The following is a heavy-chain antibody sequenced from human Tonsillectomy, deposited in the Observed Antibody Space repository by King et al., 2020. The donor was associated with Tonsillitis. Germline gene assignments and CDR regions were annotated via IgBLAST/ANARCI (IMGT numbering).Heavy chain of an antibody. Sequence: VQLVESGGGLVQPGGSLRLSCAASGFTFTNYAMSWVRQAPGKGLEWVTAITNSGAYTYYADSVKGRFTISRDDSKNTLYLQMNSLRAEATAVYYCARSCYDFTYYSMDVWGRGPTVTV. CDR1: GFTFTNYA. CDR3: ARSCYDFTYYSMDV. CDR2: ITNSGAYT. D-gene: IGHD3-3*01. V-gene: IGHV3-23*04. J-gene: IGHJ6*02.